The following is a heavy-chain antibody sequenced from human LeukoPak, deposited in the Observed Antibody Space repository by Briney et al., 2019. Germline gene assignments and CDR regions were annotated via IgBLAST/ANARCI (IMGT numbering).Heavy chain of an antibody. D-gene: IGHD3-22*01. V-gene: IGHV3-23*01. CDR2: ISGSASST. CDR3: AKEVRYYYDSSGYFWGFDY. CDR1: GFTFSSYA. J-gene: IGHJ4*02. Sequence: GGSVRLSCAASGFTFSSYAMSWVRQAPGKGLEWVSTISGSASSTYSADSVKGRFTISRDNSGNTLYLQMNSLRAEDTAVYYCAKEVRYYYDSSGYFWGFDYWGQGILVTVSS.